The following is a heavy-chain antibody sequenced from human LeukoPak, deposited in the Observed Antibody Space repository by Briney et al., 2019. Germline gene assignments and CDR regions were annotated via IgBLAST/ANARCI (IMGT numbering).Heavy chain of an antibody. D-gene: IGHD6-19*01. CDR2: ISYDGSNK. J-gene: IGHJ4*02. CDR3: AKDRSSGWYNYFDY. V-gene: IGHV3-30*18. CDR1: GFTFSSYA. Sequence: GGSLRLSCAASGFTFSSYAMTWVRQAPGKGLEWVAVISYDGSNKYYADSVKGRFTISRDNSKNALYLQMNSLRAEDTAVYYCAKDRSSGWYNYFDYWGQGTLVTVSS.